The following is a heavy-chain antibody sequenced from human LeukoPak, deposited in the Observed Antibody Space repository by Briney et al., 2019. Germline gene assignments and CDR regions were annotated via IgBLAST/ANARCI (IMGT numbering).Heavy chain of an antibody. V-gene: IGHV3-48*03. CDR3: ARDSGPMTVVAWYFDL. J-gene: IGHJ2*01. CDR1: GFTFSSNG. D-gene: IGHD2-15*01. CDR2: INSGGNTL. Sequence: GGSLRLSCAASGFTFSSNGMNWVRQAPGKGLEWLSYINSGGNTLNYAGSVKGRFTISRDNAKNTLYLEMNNLGAEDTAVYYCARDSGPMTVVAWYFDLWGRGTLVTVSS.